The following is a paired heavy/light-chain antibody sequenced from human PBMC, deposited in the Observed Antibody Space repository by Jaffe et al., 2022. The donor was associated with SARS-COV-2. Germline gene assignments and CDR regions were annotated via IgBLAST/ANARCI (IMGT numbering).Light chain of an antibody. CDR2: KDS. CDR1: ALPKQY. CDR3: QSADSSGLVV. J-gene: IGLJ2*01. V-gene: IGLV3-25*03. Sequence: SYELTQPPSVSVSPGQTARITCSGDALPKQYAYWYQQKPGQAPVLVIYKDSERPSGIPERFSGSSSGTTVTLTISGVQAEDEADYYCQSADSSGLVVFGGGTKLTVL.
Heavy chain of an antibody. J-gene: IGHJ6*02. CDR3: TTGDNDQLRTWGDYYYYYGMDV. CDR1: GFTFSNAW. D-gene: IGHD2-2*01. CDR2: IKSKTDGGTT. V-gene: IGHV3-15*01. Sequence: EVQLVESGGGLVKPGGSLRLSCAASGFTFSNAWMSWVRQAPGKGLEWVGRIKSKTDGGTTDYAAPVKGRFTISRDDSKNTLYLQMNSLKTEDTAVYYCTTGDNDQLRTWGDYYYYYGMDVWGQGTTVTVSS.